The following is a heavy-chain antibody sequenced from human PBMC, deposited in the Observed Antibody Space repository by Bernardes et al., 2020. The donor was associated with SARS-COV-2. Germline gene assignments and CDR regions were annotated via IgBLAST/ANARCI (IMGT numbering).Heavy chain of an antibody. CDR2: ISYDGSNK. Sequence: GGSLRLSCAASGFTFSSYGMHWVRQAPGKGLEWVAVISYDGSNKYYADSVKGRFTISRDNSKNTLYLQMNSLRAEDTAVYYCAKDNRDGYSPDAFDIWGQGTMVTVSS. CDR1: GFTFSSYG. D-gene: IGHD4-4*01. CDR3: AKDNRDGYSPDAFDI. V-gene: IGHV3-30*18. J-gene: IGHJ3*02.